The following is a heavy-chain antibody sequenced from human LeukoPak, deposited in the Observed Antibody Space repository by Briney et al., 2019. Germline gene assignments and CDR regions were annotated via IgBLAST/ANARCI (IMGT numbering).Heavy chain of an antibody. Sequence: PGGSLRLSCAASGFTFSDYYMSWIRQAPGKGLEWVSYISSSGSTIYYADFVKGRFTISRDNAKNSLYLQMNSLRAEDTAVYYCARDLGSITGIPYYFDYWGQGTLVTVSS. CDR2: ISSSGSTI. D-gene: IGHD1-20*01. V-gene: IGHV3-11*01. CDR3: ARDLGSITGIPYYFDY. CDR1: GFTFSDYY. J-gene: IGHJ4*02.